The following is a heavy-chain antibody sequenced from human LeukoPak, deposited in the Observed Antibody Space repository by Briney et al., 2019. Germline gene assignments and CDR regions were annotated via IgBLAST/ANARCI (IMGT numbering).Heavy chain of an antibody. CDR3: ARGRANFDP. V-gene: IGHV4-59*11. Sequence: SETLSLTCTVSGGSISSHYWRWIRHPPGGGLEWIGYIYYSGSTNYSPSLKSRVTISVDTSWNHFSLKLNSLTAADTAVYYCARGRANFDPWGQGTLVTVSS. J-gene: IGHJ5*02. CDR1: GGSISSHY. CDR2: IYYSGST.